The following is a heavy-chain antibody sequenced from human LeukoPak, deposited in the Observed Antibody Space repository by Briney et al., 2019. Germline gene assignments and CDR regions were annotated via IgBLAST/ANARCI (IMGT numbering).Heavy chain of an antibody. CDR2: ISASGTTI. CDR3: ARDRVRFLEWLLDGNFDY. J-gene: IGHJ4*02. D-gene: IGHD3-3*01. V-gene: IGHV3-48*01. CDR1: GFTFSSYS. Sequence: GGSLRLSCAASGFTFSSYSMNWVRQAPGEALEWVSFISASGTTIYYADSVQGRFTISRDNGENSLFLQLNSLRAEDTAVYYCARDRVRFLEWLLDGNFDYWGQGTLVTVSS.